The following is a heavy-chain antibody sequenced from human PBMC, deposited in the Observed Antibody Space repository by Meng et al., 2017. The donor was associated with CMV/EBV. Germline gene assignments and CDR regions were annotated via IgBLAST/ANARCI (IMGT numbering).Heavy chain of an antibody. D-gene: IGHD1-7*01. J-gene: IGHJ6*02. V-gene: IGHV1-69*10. CDR1: GGTFSSYA. Sequence: SVKVSCKTSGGTFSSYAISWVRQAPGQGLEWMGGIIPILGIANYAQKFQGRVTITADKSTSTAYMELSSLRSEDTAVYYCASAGDITGTGRDYYYYYGMDVWGQGTTVTVSS. CDR2: IIPILGIA. CDR3: ASAGDITGTGRDYYYYYGMDV.